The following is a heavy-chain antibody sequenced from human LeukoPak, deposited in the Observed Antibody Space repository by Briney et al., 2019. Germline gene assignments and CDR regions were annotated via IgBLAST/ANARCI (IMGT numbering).Heavy chain of an antibody. Sequence: ASVKVSCKASGYTFTGYYMHWVRQAPGQGLEWMGWINPNSGGTNYAQKFQGRVTMTRDTSISTAYMELSRLRSDDTAVYYCAREAGHIEVVTGGGKTWFDPWGQGTLVTVSS. CDR1: GYTFTGYY. D-gene: IGHD2-21*02. CDR2: INPNSGGT. J-gene: IGHJ5*02. V-gene: IGHV1-2*02. CDR3: AREAGHIEVVTGGGKTWFDP.